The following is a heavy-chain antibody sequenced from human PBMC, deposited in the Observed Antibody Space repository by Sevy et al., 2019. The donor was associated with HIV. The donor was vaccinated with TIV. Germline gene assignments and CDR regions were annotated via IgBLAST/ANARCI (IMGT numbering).Heavy chain of an antibody. CDR2: FDPEDGET. J-gene: IGHJ4*02. CDR3: ATAEGGYYGSGSYVD. Sequence: ASVKVSCKVSGYTLTELSMHWVRQAPGKGLEWMGGFDPEDGETIYAQKFQGRVTMTVDTSTDTAYMELSSLRSEDTAVYYCATAEGGYYGSGSYVDWGQGTLVTVSS. V-gene: IGHV1-24*01. CDR1: GYTLTELS. D-gene: IGHD3-10*01.